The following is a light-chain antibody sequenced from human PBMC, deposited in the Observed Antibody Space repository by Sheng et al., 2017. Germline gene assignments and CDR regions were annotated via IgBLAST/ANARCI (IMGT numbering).Light chain of an antibody. J-gene: IGKJ2*01. V-gene: IGKV3-15*01. CDR1: QSVRSN. CDR3: QEYNDWPPWT. Sequence: TVMTQTPGTLSLSPGERATLSCRASQSVRSNVAWYQQKPGQPPRLLIYGASTRATGIPARFSGSGSGTEFTLTISSLQSEDFAIYYCQEYNDWPPWTFGQGTRLDI. CDR2: GAS.